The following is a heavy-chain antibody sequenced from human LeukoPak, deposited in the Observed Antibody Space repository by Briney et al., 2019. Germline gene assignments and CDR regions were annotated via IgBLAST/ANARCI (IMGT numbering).Heavy chain of an antibody. CDR1: GFTFHDHT. Sequence: GGSLRLSCAASGFTFHDHTMLWVRQAPGKGLEWVSLITWDGDVTHYADSVKGRFTISKDNSKNSLYLQMNSLRTEDTAFYYCTKDPAYSSSWYGYFHYWGQGTLVTVSS. J-gene: IGHJ4*02. CDR2: ITWDGDVT. V-gene: IGHV3-43*01. CDR3: TKDPAYSSSWYGYFHY. D-gene: IGHD6-13*01.